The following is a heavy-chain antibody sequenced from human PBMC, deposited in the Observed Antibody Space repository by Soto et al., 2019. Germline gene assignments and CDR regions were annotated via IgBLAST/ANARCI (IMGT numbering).Heavy chain of an antibody. Sequence: GESLKISCKGSGYSFTSYWIGWVRQMPGKGLEWMGIIYPGDSNTRYSPSLQGQVTISVDKSISTAYLQWSSLKATDTAMYYCARHAYDFWSGHPNPRYYYGMDVWGPGTTVTV. D-gene: IGHD3-3*01. V-gene: IGHV5-51*01. CDR2: IYPGDSNT. CDR3: ARHAYDFWSGHPNPRYYYGMDV. J-gene: IGHJ6*02. CDR1: GYSFTSYW.